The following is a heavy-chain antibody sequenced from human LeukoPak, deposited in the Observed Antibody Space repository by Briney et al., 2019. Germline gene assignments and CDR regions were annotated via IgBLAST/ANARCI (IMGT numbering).Heavy chain of an antibody. CDR1: GFTFSSYA. Sequence: AGGSLRLSCAASGFTFSSYAMSWVRQAPGKGLEWVSSISGSGNNIYYADSVKGRFTISRDNSKNTLYLQMNSLRAEDTAVYYCAKRGDYYDSSGYYLGDYFDYWGQGTLVTVSS. CDR3: AKRGDYYDSSGYYLGDYFDY. V-gene: IGHV3-23*01. D-gene: IGHD3-22*01. CDR2: ISGSGNNI. J-gene: IGHJ4*02.